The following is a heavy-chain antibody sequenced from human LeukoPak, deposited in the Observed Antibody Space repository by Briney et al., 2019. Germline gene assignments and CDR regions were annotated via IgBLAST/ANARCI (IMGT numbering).Heavy chain of an antibody. CDR1: GFTFDDYG. CDR3: ARARGSGGSGSYSFFDY. V-gene: IGHV3-20*04. J-gene: IGHJ4*02. CDR2: INWNGGST. D-gene: IGHD3-10*01. Sequence: PGGSLRLSCAASGFTFDDYGMSWVRQAPGKGLEWVSGINWNGGSTGYADSVKGRFTISRDNAKNSLYLQMNSLRAEDTALYYYARARGSGGSGSYSFFDYWGQGTLVTVSS.